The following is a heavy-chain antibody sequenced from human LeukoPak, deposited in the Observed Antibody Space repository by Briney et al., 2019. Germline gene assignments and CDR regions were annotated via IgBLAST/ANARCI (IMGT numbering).Heavy chain of an antibody. V-gene: IGHV4-61*02. J-gene: IGHJ3*02. CDR2: IYTSVST. CDR3: ARRNSSSWVPGAFDI. D-gene: IGHD6-13*01. Sequence: SETLSLTCTVSGGSISSGSYYWSWIRQPAGKVLEWIGRIYTSVSTNYNPSLKSRVTISVDTSKNQFSLKLSSVTAADTAVYYCARRNSSSWVPGAFDIWGQGTTVTVSS. CDR1: GGSISSGSYY.